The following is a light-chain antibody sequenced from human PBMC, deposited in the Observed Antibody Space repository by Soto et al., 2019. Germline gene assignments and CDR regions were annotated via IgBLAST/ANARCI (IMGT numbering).Light chain of an antibody. CDR2: SNI. V-gene: IGLV1-44*01. J-gene: IGLJ2*01. Sequence: QSVLTQPPSASGTPGQRVTISCSGSDSNIGGNTVNWYQQVPGAAPKLVIFSNIQRPSGIPDRFSGSKSGTSASLAISGLQSEDEAYYYCEARDDGLDGVVFGGGTKLTVL. CDR1: DSNIGGNT. CDR3: EARDDGLDGVV.